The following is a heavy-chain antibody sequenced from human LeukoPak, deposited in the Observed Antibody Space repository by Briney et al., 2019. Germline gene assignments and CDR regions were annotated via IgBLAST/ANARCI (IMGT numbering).Heavy chain of an antibody. CDR2: ISAYNGNT. Sequence: ASVKVSCKASGYTFTSYGISWVRQAPGQGLEWMGWISAYNGNTNYAQKFQGRVTMTRNTTISTAYMELSSLRSEDTAVYYCARGHSELAALVDYWGQGTLVTVSS. CDR3: ARGHSELAALVDY. D-gene: IGHD6-6*01. CDR1: GYTFTSYG. J-gene: IGHJ4*02. V-gene: IGHV1-18*01.